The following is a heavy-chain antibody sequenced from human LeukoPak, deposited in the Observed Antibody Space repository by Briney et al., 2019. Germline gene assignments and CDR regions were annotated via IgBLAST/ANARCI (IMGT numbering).Heavy chain of an antibody. J-gene: IGHJ4*02. CDR1: GYTFRNYG. CDR2: ISGYNGNT. CDR3: ARDATAYYFGSGSYFDY. Sequence: ASVKVSCKASGYTFRNYGISWVRQAPGQGLEWMGWISGYNGNTNYAQKLQGRVTMTTDTSTSTAYMELRSLRSDDTAVYYCARDATAYYFGSGSYFDYWGQGTLVTVSS. V-gene: IGHV1-18*01. D-gene: IGHD3-10*01.